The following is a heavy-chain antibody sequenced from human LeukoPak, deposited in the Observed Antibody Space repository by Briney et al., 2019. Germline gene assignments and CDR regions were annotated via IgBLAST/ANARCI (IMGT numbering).Heavy chain of an antibody. J-gene: IGHJ4*02. V-gene: IGHV1-8*01. CDR3: ARVGSYDSSGYYYRAFGY. Sequence: ASVKVSCKASGYTFTSYDINWVRQATGQGLEWTGWMNPNSGNTGYAQKFQGRVTMTRNTSISTAYMELSSLRSEDTAVYYCARVGSYDSSGYYYRAFGYWGQGTLVTVSS. CDR2: MNPNSGNT. D-gene: IGHD3-22*01. CDR1: GYTFTSYD.